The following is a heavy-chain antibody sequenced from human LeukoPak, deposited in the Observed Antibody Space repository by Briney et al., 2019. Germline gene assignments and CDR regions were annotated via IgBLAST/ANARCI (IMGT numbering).Heavy chain of an antibody. CDR2: IYTSGST. CDR1: GGSISSGSYY. J-gene: IGHJ6*02. D-gene: IGHD2-2*01. Sequence: SQTLSLTCTVSGGSISSGSYYWSWIRQPAGKGLEWLGRIYTSGSTNYNPSLKSRVTISVDTSKNQFSLKLSSVTAADTAVYYCARSDIVVVPAAIPPHYYYYGMDVWGQGTTVTVSS. V-gene: IGHV4-61*02. CDR3: ARSDIVVVPAAIPPHYYYYGMDV.